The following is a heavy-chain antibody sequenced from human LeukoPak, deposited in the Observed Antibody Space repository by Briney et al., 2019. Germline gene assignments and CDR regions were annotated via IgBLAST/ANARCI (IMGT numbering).Heavy chain of an antibody. Sequence: SGTLSLTCAVSGGSISSSNWWGWVRQPPGKGLEWIGEIYHSGSTNYNPSLKSRVTISVDTSKNQFSLKLSSVTAADTAVYYCARDDPDTAMVPSGQGTLVTVSS. CDR2: IYHSGST. CDR3: ARDDPDTAMVP. D-gene: IGHD5-18*01. J-gene: IGHJ5*02. CDR1: GGSISSSNW. V-gene: IGHV4-4*02.